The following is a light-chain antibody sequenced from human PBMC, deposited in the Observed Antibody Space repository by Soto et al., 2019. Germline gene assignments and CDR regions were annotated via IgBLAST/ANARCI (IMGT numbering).Light chain of an antibody. CDR1: QGISSY. Sequence: AIRMTQSPSSLSASTGDRVTITCRASQGISSYLAWYQQKPGKAPKLLIYTASTLQSGVPSRFSGSGSVTDFTHTISCLQSEDFATYYCQQYYSYPLTIGPGTKVDIK. CDR3: QQYYSYPLT. V-gene: IGKV1-8*01. J-gene: IGKJ3*01. CDR2: TAS.